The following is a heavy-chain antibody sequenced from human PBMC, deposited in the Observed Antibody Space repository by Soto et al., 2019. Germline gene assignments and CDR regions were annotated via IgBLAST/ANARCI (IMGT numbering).Heavy chain of an antibody. V-gene: IGHV4-39*01. J-gene: IGHJ4*02. CDR1: GGSISSSSYY. Sequence: QLQLQESGPGLVKPSETLSLTCTVSGGSISSSSYYWGWIRQPPGKGLEWIGSIYYSGSTYYNPSRKSRVTISVDTSKNQFSLKLSSVTAADTAVYYCARHEGGSKPVDYWGQGTLVTVSS. CDR2: IYYSGST. D-gene: IGHD1-26*01. CDR3: ARHEGGSKPVDY.